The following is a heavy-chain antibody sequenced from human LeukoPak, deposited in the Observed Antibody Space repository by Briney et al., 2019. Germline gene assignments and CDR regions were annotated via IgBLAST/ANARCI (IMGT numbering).Heavy chain of an antibody. D-gene: IGHD2-2*01. V-gene: IGHV1-69*05. CDR3: ARTHCSSTSCYADYYYYYMDV. Sequence: SVKVSCKASGGTFSSYAISWVRQAPGQGLEWMGRIIPIFGTANYAQKFQGRVTITTDESPSTAYMELSSLRSEDTAVYYCARTHCSSTSCYADYYYYYMDVWGKGTTVTVSS. CDR1: GGTFSSYA. J-gene: IGHJ6*03. CDR2: IIPIFGTA.